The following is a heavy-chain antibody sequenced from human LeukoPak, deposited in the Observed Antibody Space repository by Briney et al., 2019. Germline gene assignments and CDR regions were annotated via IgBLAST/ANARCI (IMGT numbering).Heavy chain of an antibody. CDR2: IWYDGSNK. CDR3: AKCHFLVPAATYYFDY. CDR1: GFTFRSHA. J-gene: IGHJ4*02. D-gene: IGHD2-2*01. V-gene: IGHV3-33*06. Sequence: GGSLRLSCATSGFTFRSHAMHWVRQSPGKGLEWVAQIWYDGSNKYYADSVKGRFTISRDNSKNTLYLQMNSLRAEDTAVYYCAKCHFLVPAATYYFDYWGQGTLVTVSS.